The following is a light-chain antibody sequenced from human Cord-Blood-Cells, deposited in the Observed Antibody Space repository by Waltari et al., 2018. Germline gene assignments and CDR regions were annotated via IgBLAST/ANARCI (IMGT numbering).Light chain of an antibody. J-gene: IGKJ1*01. V-gene: IGKV1D-8*01. CDR1: QGTSSY. Sequence: VLWMTQSPSFLPASTGDRATFSCRMSQGTSSYLAWYQQKPGKAPALLIYAASTVQSGVPSRFSGSGSGTDFTLTISCLQSEDFATYYCQQYYSFPWTFGQGTKVEIK. CDR3: QQYYSFPWT. CDR2: AAS.